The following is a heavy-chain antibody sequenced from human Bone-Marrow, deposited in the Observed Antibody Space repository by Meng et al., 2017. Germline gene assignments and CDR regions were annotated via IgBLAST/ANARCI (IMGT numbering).Heavy chain of an antibody. CDR1: GFTFSSYA. D-gene: IGHD6-19*01. CDR3: ARGQQWLVPRRYFDY. Sequence: GESLKISCAASGFTFSSYAMHWVRQAPGKGLEWVAVIWYDGSNKYYADSVKGRFTISRDNSKNTLYLQMNSLRAEDTAVYYCARGQQWLVPRRYFDYWGQGTLVTVSS. CDR2: IWYDGSNK. V-gene: IGHV3-33*08. J-gene: IGHJ4*02.